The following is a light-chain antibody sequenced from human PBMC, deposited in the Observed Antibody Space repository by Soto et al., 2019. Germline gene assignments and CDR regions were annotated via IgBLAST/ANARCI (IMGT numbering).Light chain of an antibody. CDR1: QSINSW. CDR2: KAS. V-gene: IGKV1-5*03. Sequence: DIQMTQSPSTLSASVGDRVTITCRASQSINSWLAWYQQKPGKAPKLLIYKASSLESGVPSRFSGSGSGTEFTLTISSLQPDDFATYYCQQYSNYWTFGQGTMVEIK. J-gene: IGKJ1*01. CDR3: QQYSNYWT.